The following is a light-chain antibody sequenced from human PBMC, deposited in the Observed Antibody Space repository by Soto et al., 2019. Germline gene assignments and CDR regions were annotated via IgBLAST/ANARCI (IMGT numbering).Light chain of an antibody. Sequence: DIHLTQYPSFLSASVGYGVTITCRASQGISSYLAWYQQKPGKAPKLLIYAASTLQSGVPSRFSGSGSGTEFTLTISSLQPEDFATYYCQQLNSYPRTFGGGAKVDIK. J-gene: IGKJ4*01. CDR3: QQLNSYPRT. CDR2: AAS. CDR1: QGISSY. V-gene: IGKV1-9*01.